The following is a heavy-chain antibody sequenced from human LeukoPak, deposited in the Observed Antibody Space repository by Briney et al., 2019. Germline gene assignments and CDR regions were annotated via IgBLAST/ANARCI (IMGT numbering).Heavy chain of an antibody. CDR2: IYDDGSKE. V-gene: IGHV3-33*01. J-gene: IGHJ4*02. CDR1: GFIFNNHG. Sequence: PGRSLRLSCAASGFIFNNHGVYWVRQAPGKGLEWVAVIYDDGSKEYYADSVKGRFTISRDDSKKMVYLQMNSLRAEDSAVYYCGRDLRSGYLDYWGQGTLVTVSS. D-gene: IGHD3-3*01. CDR3: GRDLRSGYLDY.